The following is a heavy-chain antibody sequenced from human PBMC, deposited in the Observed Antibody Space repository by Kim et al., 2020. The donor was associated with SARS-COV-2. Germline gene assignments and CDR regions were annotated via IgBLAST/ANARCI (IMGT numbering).Heavy chain of an antibody. D-gene: IGHD5-12*01. CDR1: GYNFNRYW. V-gene: IGHV5-51*01. CDR3: ARHVRYTGYYYMDV. CDR2: AYVGDSDA. Sequence: GESLKISCTGSGYNFNRYWIGWVRQMPGKGLEWIGIAYVGDSDARYSPTFQGQVTISTDKSISTAYLQWSSLKASDTATYYCARHVRYTGYYYMDVWGNGTAGTVSS. J-gene: IGHJ6*03.